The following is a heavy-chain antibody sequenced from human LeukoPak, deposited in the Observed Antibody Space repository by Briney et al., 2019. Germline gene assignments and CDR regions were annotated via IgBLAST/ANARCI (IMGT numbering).Heavy chain of an antibody. CDR1: GYTFTSYG. Sequence: ASVKVSCKASGYTFTSYGISWVRQAPGQGLEWMGWVSTYNGNTNYAHNLQGRVTMTTDTSTSTAYMELRSLRSDDMAVYYCARDYSSGWPNFDYWGQGTLVTVSS. J-gene: IGHJ4*02. CDR3: ARDYSSGWPNFDY. V-gene: IGHV1-18*03. D-gene: IGHD6-19*01. CDR2: VSTYNGNT.